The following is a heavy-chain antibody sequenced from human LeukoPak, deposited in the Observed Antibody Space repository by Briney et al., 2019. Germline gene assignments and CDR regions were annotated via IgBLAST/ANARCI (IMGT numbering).Heavy chain of an antibody. CDR2: INHSGST. V-gene: IGHV4-34*01. Sequence: SETLSLTCAVYGGSFSGYYWSWIRQPPGKGLEWIGEINHSGSTNYNPSLKSRGTISVDPSKNQFSLKLSSATAADTAVYYCARGLSSGWYRNWFDPWGQGTLVTVSS. J-gene: IGHJ5*02. CDR1: GGSFSGYY. D-gene: IGHD6-19*01. CDR3: ARGLSSGWYRNWFDP.